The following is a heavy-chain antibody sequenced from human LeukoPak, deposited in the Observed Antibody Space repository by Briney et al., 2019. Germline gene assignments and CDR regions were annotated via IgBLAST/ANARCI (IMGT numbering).Heavy chain of an antibody. Sequence: SETLSLTCAVSGYSISSGYYWGWIRQPPGKGLEWIGSIYHSGSTYYNPALKSRVTTLVDTSKNQFSLKLRSVTAADTAVYYCARVSFYGFWSGYLSRPGYFDYWGQGTLVTVSS. CDR3: ARVSFYGFWSGYLSRPGYFDY. D-gene: IGHD3-3*01. V-gene: IGHV4-38-2*01. CDR1: GYSISSGYY. CDR2: IYHSGST. J-gene: IGHJ4*02.